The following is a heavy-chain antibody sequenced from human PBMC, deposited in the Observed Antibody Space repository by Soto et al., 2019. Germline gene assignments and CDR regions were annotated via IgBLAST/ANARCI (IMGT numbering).Heavy chain of an antibody. CDR3: ARGWNDFPH. CDR1: GGTFSSYA. J-gene: IGHJ1*01. V-gene: IGHV1-69*13. D-gene: IGHD1-1*01. Sequence: EASVKVSCKASGGTFSSYAISWVRQAPGQGLECMGGIIPVFGTANYAQKLQGRVTINADESTSTVYMELSSLRSEDTAVYYCARGWNDFPHWGQGTLVTVSS. CDR2: IIPVFGTA.